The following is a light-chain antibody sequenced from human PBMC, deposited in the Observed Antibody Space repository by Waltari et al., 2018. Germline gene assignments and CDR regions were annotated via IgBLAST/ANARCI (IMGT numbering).Light chain of an antibody. V-gene: IGKV3-11*01. CDR2: DAS. CDR3: QQRANWPPYT. Sequence: DIVLTQSPATLSLSPGARATLSCRASQSVSSNLAWYQQKPGQAPRLLIYDASNRATGIPARFSGSGSGTDFTLTINSLEPEDFAVYYCQQRANWPPYTFGQGTKLDIK. J-gene: IGKJ2*01. CDR1: QSVSSN.